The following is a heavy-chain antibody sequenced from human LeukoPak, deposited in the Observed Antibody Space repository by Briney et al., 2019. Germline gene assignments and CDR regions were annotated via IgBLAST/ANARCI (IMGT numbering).Heavy chain of an antibody. D-gene: IGHD3-22*01. V-gene: IGHV3-23*01. Sequence: SGGSLRLSCAASGFTFSSHALTWVRQTPGKGLESVSSISAGGDNTHYADSVKGRFTISRDNSKNTLYLQMDRLRAEDTAVYFCAYLDSSGYYYGRLRYWGQGTPVTVSS. CDR2: ISAGGDNT. CDR3: AYLDSSGYYYGRLRY. J-gene: IGHJ4*02. CDR1: GFTFSSHA.